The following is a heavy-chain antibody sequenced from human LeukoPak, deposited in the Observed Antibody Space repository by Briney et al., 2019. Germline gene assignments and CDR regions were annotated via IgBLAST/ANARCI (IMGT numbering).Heavy chain of an antibody. D-gene: IGHD3-3*01. Sequence: GGSLRLSCAASGFTFSDYYMSWIRQAPGKGLEWVSAISGSGGSTYYADSVKGRFTISRDNSKNTLYLQMNSLRAEDTAVYYCAKADDFWSGPWNAFDIWGQGTMVTVSS. V-gene: IGHV3-23*01. CDR3: AKADDFWSGPWNAFDI. CDR2: ISGSGGST. CDR1: GFTFSDYY. J-gene: IGHJ3*02.